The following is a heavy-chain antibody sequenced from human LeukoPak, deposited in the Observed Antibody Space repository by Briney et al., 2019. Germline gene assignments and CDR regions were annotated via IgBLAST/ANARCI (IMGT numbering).Heavy chain of an antibody. J-gene: IGHJ5*02. CDR3: ARVIYCSGGSCYDGAWFDP. V-gene: IGHV4-4*07. Sequence: PSETLSLTCTVSGDSISSYYWNWIRQPAGKGLEWIGRIYTSGTTNYNPSLKSRVTMSVDTSKNQFSLKLSSLTAADTAVYYCARVIYCSGGSCYDGAWFDPWGQGTLVTVSS. CDR2: IYTSGTT. D-gene: IGHD2-15*01. CDR1: GDSISSYY.